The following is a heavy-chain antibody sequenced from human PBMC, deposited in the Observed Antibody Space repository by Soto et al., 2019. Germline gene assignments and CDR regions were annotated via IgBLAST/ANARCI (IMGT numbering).Heavy chain of an antibody. Sequence: SETLSLTCAVSSGSISSSNWLRWVRQPPGKGLEWIGEIYHSGSTNYNPSLKSRVTISVDKSKNQFSLKLSSVTAADTAVYYCARGMYYDYIWGSYPKSWFDPWGQGTLVTVSS. CDR2: IYHSGST. CDR1: SGSISSSNW. J-gene: IGHJ5*02. CDR3: ARGMYYDYIWGSYPKSWFDP. V-gene: IGHV4-4*02. D-gene: IGHD3-16*02.